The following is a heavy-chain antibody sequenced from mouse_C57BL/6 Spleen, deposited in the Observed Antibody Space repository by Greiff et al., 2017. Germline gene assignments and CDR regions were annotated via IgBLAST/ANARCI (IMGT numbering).Heavy chain of an antibody. CDR2: ISYDGSN. V-gene: IGHV3-6*01. D-gene: IGHD1-1*01. J-gene: IGHJ4*01. CDR1: GYSITSGYY. Sequence: EVQLQESGPGLVKPSQSLSLTCSVTGYSITSGYYWNWIRQFPGNKLEWMGYISYDGSNNYNPSLKNRISITRDTSKNQFFLKLNSVTTEDTATYYCARVRGTVVAPYYYAMDYWGQGTSVTVSS. CDR3: ARVRGTVVAPYYYAMDY.